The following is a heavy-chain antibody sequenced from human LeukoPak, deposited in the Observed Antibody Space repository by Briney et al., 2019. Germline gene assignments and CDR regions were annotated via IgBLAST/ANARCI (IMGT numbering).Heavy chain of an antibody. J-gene: IGHJ6*03. D-gene: IGHD6-13*01. CDR3: AREGQQLSHMDV. V-gene: IGHV3-21*01. Sequence: GGSLRLSCAASGFTFSSYSMNWVRQAPGKGLEWVSSISSSSSYIYYADSVKGRFTISRDNAKNSLYLQMNSLRAEDTAVYYCAREGQQLSHMDVWGKGTTVTVSS. CDR2: ISSSSSYI. CDR1: GFTFSSYS.